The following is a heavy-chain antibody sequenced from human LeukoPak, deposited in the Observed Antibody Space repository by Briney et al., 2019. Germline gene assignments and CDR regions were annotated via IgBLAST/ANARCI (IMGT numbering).Heavy chain of an antibody. CDR1: GGSISSYY. J-gene: IGHJ4*02. CDR2: IYYSGST. V-gene: IGHV4-59*08. D-gene: IGHD1-14*01. CDR3: ARSRPEGDIEY. Sequence: SETLSLTCTVSGGSISSYYWSWIRQPPGKGLEWIGYIYYSGSTNYNPSLKSRVTISVDTSKNQFSLKLSSVTAADTAVYYCARSRPEGDIEYWGQGTLVTVSS.